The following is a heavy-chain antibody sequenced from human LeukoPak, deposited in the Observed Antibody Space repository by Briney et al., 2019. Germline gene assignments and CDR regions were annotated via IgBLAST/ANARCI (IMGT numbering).Heavy chain of an antibody. D-gene: IGHD1-14*01. CDR2: INSDGSST. J-gene: IGHJ5*02. V-gene: IGHV3-74*01. CDR1: GFTFSTYW. CDR3: GSGPTGFA. Sequence: GGSLRLACAASGFTFSTYWMHWVCQAPGEGLVWVSRINSDGSSTRYADSVKGRFTISRDNAKNTLYLQMNSLRAEDTAVYLCGSGPTGFAWGQGTLVTVSS.